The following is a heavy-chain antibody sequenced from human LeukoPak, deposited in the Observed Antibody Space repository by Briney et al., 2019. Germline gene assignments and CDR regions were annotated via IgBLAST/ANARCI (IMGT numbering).Heavy chain of an antibody. CDR3: ARGLSWVYDSSYYYYMDV. J-gene: IGHJ6*03. V-gene: IGHV4-34*01. CDR1: GFTFSSYG. Sequence: PGGSLRLSCAASGFTFSSYGMSWIRQSPGKGLEWIGEISHRGRTYYNLSLKSRVTISIDTSKNQFSLKLSSVTAADTAVYYCARGLSWVYDSSYYYYMDVWGKGTTVTVSS. D-gene: IGHD3-22*01. CDR2: ISHRGRT.